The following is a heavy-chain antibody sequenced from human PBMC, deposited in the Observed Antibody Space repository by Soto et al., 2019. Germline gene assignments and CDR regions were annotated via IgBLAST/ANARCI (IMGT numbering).Heavy chain of an antibody. J-gene: IGHJ5*02. V-gene: IGHV3-23*01. CDR3: AKDRPYYDILTVGWFDP. D-gene: IGHD3-9*01. CDR1: GFTFSSYA. Sequence: GGSLRLSCAASGFTFSSYAMSWVRQAPGKGLEWVSAISGSGGSTYYADSVKGRFTISRDNSKNTLYLQMNSLRAEDTAVYYCAKDRPYYDILTVGWFDPWGQGTQVTVSS. CDR2: ISGSGGST.